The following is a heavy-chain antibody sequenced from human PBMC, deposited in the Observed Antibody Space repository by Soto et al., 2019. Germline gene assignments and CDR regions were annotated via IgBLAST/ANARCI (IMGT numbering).Heavy chain of an antibody. Sequence: QVQLVQSGAEVKKPGSSVKVSCKTSGGTFTSYAISWVRQAPGQGLEWMGGIIPIFGTANYAQKFQGRVTITADDSTSTAYMELSSLSSEDTAVYYCARDKEYCSGGSCYERDYWGQGTLVTVSS. V-gene: IGHV1-69*01. D-gene: IGHD2-15*01. J-gene: IGHJ4*02. CDR1: GGTFTSYA. CDR3: ARDKEYCSGGSCYERDY. CDR2: IIPIFGTA.